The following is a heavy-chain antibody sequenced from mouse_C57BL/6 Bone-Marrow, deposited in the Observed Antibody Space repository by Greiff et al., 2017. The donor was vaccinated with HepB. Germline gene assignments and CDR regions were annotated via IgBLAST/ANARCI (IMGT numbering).Heavy chain of an antibody. CDR2: IWTGGGT. J-gene: IGHJ1*03. Sequence: VQRVESGPGLVAPSQSLSITCTVSGFSLTSYAISWVRQPPGKGLEWLGVIWTGGGTNSNSALKSRLSISKDNSKSQVFLKMNSLQTDDTARYYGARNFPPSFYGSSHWYFDVWGTGTTVTVSS. V-gene: IGHV2-9-1*01. D-gene: IGHD1-1*01. CDR3: ARNFPPSFYGSSHWYFDV. CDR1: GFSLTSYA.